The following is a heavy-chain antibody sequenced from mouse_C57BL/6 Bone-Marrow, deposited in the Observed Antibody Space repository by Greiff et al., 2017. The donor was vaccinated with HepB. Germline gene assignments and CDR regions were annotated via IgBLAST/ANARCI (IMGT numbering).Heavy chain of an antibody. V-gene: IGHV3-6*01. Sequence: DVQLVESGPGLVKPSQSLSLTCSVTGYSITSGYYWNWIRQFPGNKLEWMGYISYDGSNNYNPSLKNRISITRDTSKNQFFLKLNSVTTEDTATYYCARWGEDYWGQGTSVTVSS. CDR2: ISYDGSN. CDR1: GYSITSGYY. J-gene: IGHJ4*01. CDR3: ARWGEDY.